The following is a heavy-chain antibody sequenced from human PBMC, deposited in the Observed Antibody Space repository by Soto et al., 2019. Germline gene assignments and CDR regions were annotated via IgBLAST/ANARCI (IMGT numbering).Heavy chain of an antibody. D-gene: IGHD2-15*01. J-gene: IGHJ4*02. V-gene: IGHV3-21*01. CDR3: ARDRRCIGGSCFDY. Sequence: EVQLVESGGGLVKPGGSLRLSCAASGFTFSSYSMNWVRQAPGKGLEWVSSISSSSSYIYYAESVKGRFTISRDNAKNSLCRQMNSLRAEDTAVYYCARDRRCIGGSCFDYWGQGTLVTVSS. CDR2: ISSSSSYI. CDR1: GFTFSSYS.